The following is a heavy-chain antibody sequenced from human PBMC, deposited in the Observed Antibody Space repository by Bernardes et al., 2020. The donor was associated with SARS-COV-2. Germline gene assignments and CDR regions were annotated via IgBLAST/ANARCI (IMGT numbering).Heavy chain of an antibody. CDR1: GISFTASI. D-gene: IGHD2-21*02. CDR2: IGGSGNSR. Sequence: GGSLRLSCEASGISFTASIMNWVRQTPGKGLEWVSSIGGSGNSRYYADSVKGRFTISRDNAKKSLYLQMNSLRAEDTAVYYCAREAYCGGDCQDYWYFDLWGRGTLVTVSS. J-gene: IGHJ2*01. V-gene: IGHV3-21*01. CDR3: AREAYCGGDCQDYWYFDL.